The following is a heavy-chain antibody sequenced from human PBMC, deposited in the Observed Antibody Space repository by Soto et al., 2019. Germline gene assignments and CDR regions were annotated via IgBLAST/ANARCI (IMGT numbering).Heavy chain of an antibody. D-gene: IGHD6-6*01. CDR2: INPSGGST. Sequence: QVQLVQYGAEVKKPGASVKVSCKASGYTFTSCYMHWVRQAPGQGLEWMGIINPSGGSTSYAQKFQGRVSMTRDTSTSTVYMELSSLRSEDTAVYYCARAGSSSPHDYWGQGTLVTVSS. CDR3: ARAGSSSPHDY. V-gene: IGHV1-46*01. J-gene: IGHJ4*02. CDR1: GYTFTSCY.